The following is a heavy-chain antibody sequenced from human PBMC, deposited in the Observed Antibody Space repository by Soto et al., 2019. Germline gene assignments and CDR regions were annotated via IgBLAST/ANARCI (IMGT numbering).Heavy chain of an antibody. CDR1: GFTFSTYA. V-gene: IGHV3-23*01. D-gene: IGHD2-2*01. CDR3: AKGSGTSCYRNSDY. Sequence: PVGSLRLSCAASGFTFSTYAMSWVRQAPGKGLEWVSVICGNGGSAYYADSVKGRFTISRDNSKNTLYLQMNSLRVEDTAIYYCAKGSGTSCYRNSDYWGQRTPVTVSS. CDR2: ICGNGGSA. J-gene: IGHJ4*02.